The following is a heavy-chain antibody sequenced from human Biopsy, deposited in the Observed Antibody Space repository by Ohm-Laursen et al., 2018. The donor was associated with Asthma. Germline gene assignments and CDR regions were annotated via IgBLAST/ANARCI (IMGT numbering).Heavy chain of an antibody. V-gene: IGHV4-34*01. D-gene: IGHD2-8*01. J-gene: IGHJ6*02. CDR2: IPQGGAT. CDR1: RGSFRGYV. Sequence: PSQTLSLTCAYRGSFRGYVWTWIRQPPGKGLEWIGEIPQGGATTFNPSLKSRVTISNDPSKSQLSLRLTSMTAADTAVYYCASGPQWSGLDVWGQGTTVTVSS. CDR3: ASGPQWSGLDV.